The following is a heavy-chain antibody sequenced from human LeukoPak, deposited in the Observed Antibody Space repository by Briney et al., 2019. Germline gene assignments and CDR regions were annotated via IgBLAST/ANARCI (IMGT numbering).Heavy chain of an antibody. V-gene: IGHV3-15*01. D-gene: IGHD4-17*01. J-gene: IGHJ3*02. CDR1: GFTFSSYS. Sequence: PGGSLRLSCAASGFTFSSYSMNWVRQAPGKGLEWVGRIKSKTDGGTTDYAAPVKGRFTISRDDSKNTLYLQMNSLKTEDTAVYYCTTETTVTTYDAFDIWGQGTMVTVSS. CDR2: IKSKTDGGTT. CDR3: TTETTVTTYDAFDI.